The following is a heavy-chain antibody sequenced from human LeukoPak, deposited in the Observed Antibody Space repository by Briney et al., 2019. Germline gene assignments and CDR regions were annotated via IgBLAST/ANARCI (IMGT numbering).Heavy chain of an antibody. CDR3: QKTAYDILTGPRAFDI. Sequence: GASVKVSCKASGYTFTSYDINWVRQATGQGLEWMGWMNPNSGNTGYAQKFQGRVTMTRNTSISTAYMELSSLRSEDTAVYYWQKTAYDILTGPRAFDIWGQGTMVTVSS. CDR2: MNPNSGNT. V-gene: IGHV1-8*01. D-gene: IGHD3-9*01. J-gene: IGHJ3*02. CDR1: GYTFTSYD.